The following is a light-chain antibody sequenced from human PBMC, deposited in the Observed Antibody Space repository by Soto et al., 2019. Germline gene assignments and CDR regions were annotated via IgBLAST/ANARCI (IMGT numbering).Light chain of an antibody. V-gene: IGKV1-12*01. CDR2: DAS. J-gene: IGKJ5*01. Sequence: DIQMTQSPSSVSASVGDRVTITFRASQTIDSWLAWSQQKPGKAPKLLIYDASSLQSGVPSRFSGSGSGTDFTLTISSLQPEDFATYYCQQTNSFPAFGQGTRLE. CDR3: QQTNSFPA. CDR1: QTIDSW.